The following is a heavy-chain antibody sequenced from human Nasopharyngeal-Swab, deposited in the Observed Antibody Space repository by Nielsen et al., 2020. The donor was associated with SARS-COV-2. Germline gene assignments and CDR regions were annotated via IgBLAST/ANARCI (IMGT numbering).Heavy chain of an antibody. CDR1: GFTFSSYA. V-gene: IGHV3-30-3*01. CDR2: ISYDGSNK. CDR3: ARDRAGRLSSGWYYYYYGMDV. J-gene: IGHJ6*02. D-gene: IGHD6-19*01. Sequence: GGSLRLSCAASGFTFSSYAMHWVRQAPGKGLEWVAVISYDGSNKYYADSVKGRFNISRDNSKNTLYLQMNSLRAEDTAVYYCARDRAGRLSSGWYYYYYGMDVWGQGTTVTVSS.